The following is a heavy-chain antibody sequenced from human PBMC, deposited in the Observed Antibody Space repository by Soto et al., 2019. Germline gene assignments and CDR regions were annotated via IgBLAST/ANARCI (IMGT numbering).Heavy chain of an antibody. CDR2: IDPSDSYT. CDR3: ARHTRAGVWFGESTMYFDY. V-gene: IGHV5-10-1*01. CDR1: GYSFTSYW. D-gene: IGHD3-10*01. J-gene: IGHJ4*02. Sequence: PGESLKISCKGSGYSFTSYWISWVRQMPGKGLEWMGRIDPSDSYTNYSPSFQGHVTISADKSISTAYLQWSSLKASDTAMYYCARHTRAGVWFGESTMYFDYWGQGTLVTVSS.